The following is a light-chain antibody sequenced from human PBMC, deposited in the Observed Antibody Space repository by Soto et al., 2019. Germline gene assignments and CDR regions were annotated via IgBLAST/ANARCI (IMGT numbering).Light chain of an antibody. V-gene: IGKV3-11*01. J-gene: IGKJ1*01. CDR2: QTS. CDR1: QYINTR. Sequence: ILLRHSPGALGSWPCDRVTLSGGSSQYINTRLACDHHRPCQAPRLLIYQTSIRAAGIPARFSASGSGTDFTLTIRDVQPEDFALYSCHHRKSSTRQFAQGTXVEIK. CDR3: HHRKSSTRQ.